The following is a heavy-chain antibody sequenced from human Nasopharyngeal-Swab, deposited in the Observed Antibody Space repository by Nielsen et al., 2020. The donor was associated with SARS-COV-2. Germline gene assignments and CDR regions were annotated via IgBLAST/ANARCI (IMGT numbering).Heavy chain of an antibody. J-gene: IGHJ6*02. Sequence: ASVKVSCKASGYTFTSYDINWVRQATGQGLEWMGWMNPNSGNTGYAQKFQGRVTMTRDTSTSTVYMELSSLRSEDTAVYYCARDLTNSIAVAGNYYYGMDVWGQGTTVTVSS. CDR1: GYTFTSYD. D-gene: IGHD6-19*01. V-gene: IGHV1-8*01. CDR3: ARDLTNSIAVAGNYYYGMDV. CDR2: MNPNSGNT.